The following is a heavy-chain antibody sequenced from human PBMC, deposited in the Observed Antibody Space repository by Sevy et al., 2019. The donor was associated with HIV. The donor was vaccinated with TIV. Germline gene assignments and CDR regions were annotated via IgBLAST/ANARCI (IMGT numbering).Heavy chain of an antibody. CDR2: VYYNGAT. D-gene: IGHD3-16*01. Sequence: SETLSLTCTVSGGSLSRYYWSWIRQSPGKGLEWIGYVYYNGATNYNPSLKSRLSLALDTSKNQFSLSLGSVTAADTAMYYCARELGAVWTGRYHQYPYSMDVWGHGTTVTVSS. CDR1: GGSLSRYY. J-gene: IGHJ6*02. CDR3: ARELGAVWTGRYHQYPYSMDV. V-gene: IGHV4-59*01.